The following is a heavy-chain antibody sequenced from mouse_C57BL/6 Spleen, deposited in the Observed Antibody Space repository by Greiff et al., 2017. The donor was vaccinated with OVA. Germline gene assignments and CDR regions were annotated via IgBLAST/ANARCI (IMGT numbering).Heavy chain of an antibody. CDR1: GYTFTDYH. CDR2: LNPNNGGT. V-gene: IGHV1-22*01. D-gene: IGHD1-1*01. J-gene: IGHJ1*03. Sequence: EVKLQESGPELVKPGASVKMSCKASGYTFTDYHMHWVKQSHGKSLEWIGYLNPNNGGTSSHQKFKGQATLTVNKSSSTAYMELRSLTSEDSAVYYCARSTVVAPSDVWGTGTTVTGAS. CDR3: ARSTVVAPSDV.